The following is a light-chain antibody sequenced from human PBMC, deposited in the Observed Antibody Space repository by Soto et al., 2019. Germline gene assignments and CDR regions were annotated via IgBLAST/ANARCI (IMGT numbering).Light chain of an antibody. CDR2: GNS. CDR1: SSNIGAGYD. J-gene: IGLJ3*02. Sequence: QSVLTQPPSASGTPGQRVSISCSGSSSNIGAGYDVHWYQQLPGTAPKLLIYGNSNRPSGVPDRFSGSKSGTSASLAITGLRAEVGADYYGQSYDSSLGGGGLGGGTKL. V-gene: IGLV1-40*01. CDR3: QSYDSSLGGGG.